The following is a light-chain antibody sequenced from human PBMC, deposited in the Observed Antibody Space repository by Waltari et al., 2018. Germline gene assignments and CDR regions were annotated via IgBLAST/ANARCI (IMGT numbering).Light chain of an antibody. J-gene: IGLJ3*02. CDR3: CSYTINTTFV. CDR2: DVN. CDR1: SSDVGPYNY. V-gene: IGLV2-23*02. Sequence: QSALTQPASVSGSPGQSITLSCTGTSSDVGPYNYVSLSQQRPGKAPKLVIFDVNNTPSGLSNRFSGSKSGDTASLTISGLQAEDEADYYCCSYTINTTFVFGGGTKLTVL.